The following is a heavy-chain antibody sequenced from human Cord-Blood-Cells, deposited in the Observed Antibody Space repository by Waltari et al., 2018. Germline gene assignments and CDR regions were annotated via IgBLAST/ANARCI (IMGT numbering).Heavy chain of an antibody. J-gene: IGHJ2*01. D-gene: IGHD4-17*01. CDR1: GGSTSSSSYY. CDR3: ARPFYGDYWYFDL. V-gene: IGHV4-39*01. CDR2: IYYSGST. Sequence: QLQLQESGPGLVKPSETLSLTCPVSGGSTSSSSYYWGCIRQPPGKGLEWIGSIYYSGSTYYTPSLKSRVTISVDTSKNQFSLKLSSVTAADTAVYYCARPFYGDYWYFDLWGRGTLVTVSS.